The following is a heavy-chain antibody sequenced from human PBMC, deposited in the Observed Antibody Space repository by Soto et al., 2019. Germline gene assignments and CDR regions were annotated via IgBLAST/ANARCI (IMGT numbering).Heavy chain of an antibody. D-gene: IGHD3-3*01. CDR2: INPNSGNT. Sequence: GASVKVSCTDSGYTLTSYAMHWVRQAPGQRLEWMGWINPNSGNTSYAQKFQGRVTMTRNTSISTAYMELSSLRSEDTAVYYCATSYAYDFWSGYYFYPTINAFDIWGQGTMVTVSS. CDR3: ATSYAYDFWSGYYFYPTINAFDI. J-gene: IGHJ3*02. CDR1: GYTLTSYA. V-gene: IGHV1-8*02.